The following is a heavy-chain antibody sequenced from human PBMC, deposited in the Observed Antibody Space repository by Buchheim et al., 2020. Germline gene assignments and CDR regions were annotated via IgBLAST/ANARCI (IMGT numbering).Heavy chain of an antibody. CDR1: GDSISSNYW. CDR3: ARHLSGFDAFDI. V-gene: IGHV4-4*02. J-gene: IGHJ3*02. CDR2: IYRSGNT. Sequence: QVQLQESGPGLVKPSGTLSLTCAVSGDSISSNYWWSWVRQFPGKGLEWIGEIYRSGNTNYNPSLRSRVTISLDKSNNHLSLRLSSVTGADTAVYYCARHLSGFDAFDIWGQGT. D-gene: IGHD6-19*01.